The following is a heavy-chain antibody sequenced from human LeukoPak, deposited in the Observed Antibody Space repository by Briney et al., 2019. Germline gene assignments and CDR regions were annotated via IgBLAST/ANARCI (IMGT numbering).Heavy chain of an antibody. D-gene: IGHD3-3*01. Sequence: GGSLRFSCAASGFTFSSYAMSWVRQAPGKGLEWVSIMSGSGGSTYYADSVKGRFTISRDNSKNTLHLQMNSLRAEDTAVYYCAKTYVSDFWSGLGIWGQGTMVTVSS. CDR3: AKTYVSDFWSGLGI. V-gene: IGHV3-23*01. CDR1: GFTFSSYA. J-gene: IGHJ3*02. CDR2: MSGSGGST.